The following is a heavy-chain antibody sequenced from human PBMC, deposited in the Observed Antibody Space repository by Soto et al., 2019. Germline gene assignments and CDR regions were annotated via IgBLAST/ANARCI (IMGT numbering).Heavy chain of an antibody. Sequence: GASVKVSCKASGGTFSSYAISWVRQAPGQGLEWMGGIIPIFGTANYAQKFQGRVTITADESTSTAYMELSSLRSEDTAVYYCASGGGKTYYYASSGYVDAFDIWGQGTMVTVSS. CDR2: IIPIFGTA. CDR3: ASGGGKTYYYASSGYVDAFDI. V-gene: IGHV1-69*13. CDR1: GGTFSSYA. J-gene: IGHJ3*02. D-gene: IGHD3-22*01.